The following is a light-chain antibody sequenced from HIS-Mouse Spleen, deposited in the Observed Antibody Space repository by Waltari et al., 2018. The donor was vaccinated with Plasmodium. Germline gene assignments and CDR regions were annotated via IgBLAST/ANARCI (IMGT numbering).Light chain of an antibody. J-gene: IGLJ3*02. CDR3: CSYAGSSTFV. Sequence: QSALTPPASVSGSPGQSITLSCTGTRSHVGSYNLFSWYQQHPGKAPKLMIYEGSKRPSGVSNRVSGSKSGNTASLTISGLQAEDEADYYCCSYAGSSTFVFGGGTKLTVL. CDR1: RSHVGSYNL. V-gene: IGLV2-23*03. CDR2: EGS.